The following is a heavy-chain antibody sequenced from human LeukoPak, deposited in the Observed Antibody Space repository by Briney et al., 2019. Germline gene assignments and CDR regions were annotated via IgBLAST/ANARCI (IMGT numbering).Heavy chain of an antibody. V-gene: IGHV3-7*01. D-gene: IGHD6-19*01. J-gene: IGHJ4*02. CDR1: GFTFSSYW. CDR3: ARGTVAGTGVVGY. CDR2: IKQDGSEK. Sequence: GGSLRLSCAASGFTFSSYWMSWVRQAPGKGLEWVANIKQDGSEKYYVDSVKGRFTISRDNAKNSLYLQMNSLRAEDTAVYYCARGTVAGTGVVGYWGQGTLVTVSS.